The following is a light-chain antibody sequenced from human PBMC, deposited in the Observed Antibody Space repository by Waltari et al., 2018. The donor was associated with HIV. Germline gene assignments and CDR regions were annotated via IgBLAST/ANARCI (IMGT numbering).Light chain of an antibody. CDR1: SLRSYS. CDR2: GKN. CDR3: NTLDNSGVLVV. J-gene: IGLJ2*01. V-gene: IGLV3-19*01. Sequence: SSEVTQAPAVSVALGQTVTITCQGGSLRSYSASWYQQKPGQAPLVVMHGKNNRPSGIPDRFSCASLGNTASLTITAAQAEDEADYYCNTLDNSGVLVVFGGGTKLTVL.